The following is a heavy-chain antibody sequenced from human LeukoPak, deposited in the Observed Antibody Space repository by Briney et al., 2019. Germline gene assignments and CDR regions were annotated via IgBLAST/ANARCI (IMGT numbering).Heavy chain of an antibody. V-gene: IGHV3-30*02. CDR3: AKVAKYYYGSETYYFFEH. CDR1: GFTFSSYG. D-gene: IGHD3-10*01. Sequence: GGSLRLSCAASGFTFSSYGMHWVRQAPGKGLEWVAFIRYDGGNKYYADSVKGRFTISRDNSKNTLYLQMNSLRAEDTAVYYCAKVAKYYYGSETYYFFEHWGQGTPVTASS. J-gene: IGHJ4*02. CDR2: IRYDGGNK.